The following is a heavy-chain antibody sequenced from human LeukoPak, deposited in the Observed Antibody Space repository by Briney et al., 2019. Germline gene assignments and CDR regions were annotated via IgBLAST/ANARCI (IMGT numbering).Heavy chain of an antibody. Sequence: PGRSLRLSCAASGFTFSSYWMSWVRQAPGKGLEWVSAISGTGVNTYYADSVRGRFTISRDNSKNTLYLQMNSLTGEDTAVYYCAKFRVVPAVTNWFDPWGQGTLVTVSS. CDR3: AKFRVVPAVTNWFDP. J-gene: IGHJ5*02. CDR2: ISGTGVNT. D-gene: IGHD2-2*01. V-gene: IGHV3-23*01. CDR1: GFTFSSYW.